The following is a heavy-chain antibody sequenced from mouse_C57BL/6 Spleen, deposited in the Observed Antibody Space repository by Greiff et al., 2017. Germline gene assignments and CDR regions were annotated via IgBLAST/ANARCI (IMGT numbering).Heavy chain of an antibody. V-gene: IGHV1-50*01. CDR2: IDPSDSYT. J-gene: IGHJ4*01. CDR3: ARSGYDYHYAMDY. Sequence: VQLQQPGAELVKPGASVKLSCKASGYTFTSYWMQWVKQRPGQGLEWIGEIDPSDSYTNYNQKFKGKATLTVDTSSSTAYMQLSSLTSEDSAVYYCARSGYDYHYAMDYWGQGTSVTVSS. CDR1: GYTFTSYW. D-gene: IGHD2-4*01.